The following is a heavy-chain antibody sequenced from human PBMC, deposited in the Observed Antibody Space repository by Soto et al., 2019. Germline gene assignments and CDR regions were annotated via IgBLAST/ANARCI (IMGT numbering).Heavy chain of an antibody. CDR1: GYTFTDYD. CDR3: VSRLSTGQLLDDAFDI. CDR2: MNPNSGNT. Sequence: ASVKVSCKASGYTFTDYDINWVRQASGQGLERMGWMNPNSGNTGYAQKFQSRVPMTRNTSISTAYMELSSLRSEDTAVYYCVSRLSTGQLLDDAFDIWGQGTMVTVSS. D-gene: IGHD2-2*01. V-gene: IGHV1-8*01. J-gene: IGHJ3*02.